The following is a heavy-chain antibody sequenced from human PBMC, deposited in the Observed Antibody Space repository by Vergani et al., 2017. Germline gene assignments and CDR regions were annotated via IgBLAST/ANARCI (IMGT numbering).Heavy chain of an antibody. CDR2: IYAGDSDV. J-gene: IGHJ5*02. D-gene: IGHD3-3*01. CDR3: AKTPDFSSLYSSVNLFDP. V-gene: IGHV5-51*03. CDR1: GYSITNYW. Sequence: EVQLVQSGAEVKKPGESLNISCQGSGYSITNYWIAWVRQRPGKGLEWMGIIYAGDSDVRYSPSFQGQVTMSVDKSLSTAYLQWSSLKASDTATYYCAKTPDFSSLYSSVNLFDPWGQGTQVTVSS.